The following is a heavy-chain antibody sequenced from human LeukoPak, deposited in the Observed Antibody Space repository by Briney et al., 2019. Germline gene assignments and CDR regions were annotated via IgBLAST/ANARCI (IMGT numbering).Heavy chain of an antibody. D-gene: IGHD1-20*01. CDR3: ARLKPNNWNDPSYFDY. J-gene: IGHJ4*02. CDR1: GGSISSYY. CDR2: IYTSGST. Sequence: SETLSLTCTVSGGSISSYYWSLIRQPAGKGLEWIGRIYTSGSTNYNPSLKSRVTMSVDTSKNQFSLKLSSVTAADTAVYYCARLKPNNWNDPSYFDYWGQGTLVTVSS. V-gene: IGHV4-4*07.